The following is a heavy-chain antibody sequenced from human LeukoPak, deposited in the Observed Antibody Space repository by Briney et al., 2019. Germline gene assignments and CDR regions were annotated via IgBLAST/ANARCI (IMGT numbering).Heavy chain of an antibody. CDR2: ISDSGST. D-gene: IGHD6-13*01. V-gene: IGHV4-59*08. Sequence: PSETLSLTCTVSSASISTSYWTWIRQPPGKGLEWIGHISDSGSTNYNPSLNSRVTISMDTSKNQFSLKLSSVTAADTAVYYCARHSSPEYFDYWGQGTLVTVSS. CDR1: SASISTSY. CDR3: ARHSSPEYFDY. J-gene: IGHJ4*02.